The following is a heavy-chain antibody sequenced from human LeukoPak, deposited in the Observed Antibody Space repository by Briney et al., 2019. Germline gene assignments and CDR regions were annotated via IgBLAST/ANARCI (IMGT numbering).Heavy chain of an antibody. Sequence: PGRSLRLSCAASGFTFSSYGMHWVRQAPGKGLEWVAVIWYDGSNKYCADSVKGRFTISRDNSKNTLYLQMNSLRAEDTAVYYCARDSGPFDIWGQGTMVTVSS. CDR3: ARDSGPFDI. CDR1: GFTFSSYG. CDR2: IWYDGSNK. J-gene: IGHJ3*02. V-gene: IGHV3-33*01.